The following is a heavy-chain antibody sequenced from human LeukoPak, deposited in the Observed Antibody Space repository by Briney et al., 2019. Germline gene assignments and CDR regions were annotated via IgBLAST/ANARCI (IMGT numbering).Heavy chain of an antibody. Sequence: GGSLRLSCAASGFTFSDYYMSWIRQAPGKGLEWVSYISSSGSTIYYADSVKGRFTISRDNAKNSPYLQMNSLGAEDTAVYYCARSTGGYYLGWFDPWGQGTLVTVSS. D-gene: IGHD3-22*01. CDR1: GFTFSDYY. CDR3: ARSTGGYYLGWFDP. J-gene: IGHJ5*02. V-gene: IGHV3-11*01. CDR2: ISSSGSTI.